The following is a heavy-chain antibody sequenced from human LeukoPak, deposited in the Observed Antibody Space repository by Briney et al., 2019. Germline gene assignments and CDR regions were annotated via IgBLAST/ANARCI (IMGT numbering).Heavy chain of an antibody. Sequence: GGSLRLSCAASGFTFSSYWMSWVRQAPGKGLEWVANIKQDGSEKYYVDSVKGRFTISRDNAKNSLYLQMNSLGAEDTAVYYCARVVRIQLWLGNWFDPWGQGTLVTVSS. CDR3: ARVVRIQLWLGNWFDP. CDR1: GFTFSSYW. J-gene: IGHJ5*02. D-gene: IGHD5-18*01. CDR2: IKQDGSEK. V-gene: IGHV3-7*04.